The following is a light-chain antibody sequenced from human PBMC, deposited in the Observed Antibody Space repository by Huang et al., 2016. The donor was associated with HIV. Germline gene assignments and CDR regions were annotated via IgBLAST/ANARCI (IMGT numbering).Light chain of an antibody. CDR3: QQYNSYSGK. CDR1: QSIGTW. CDR2: KAS. Sequence: DIQMTQSPSALSASVGDRVTIPCRASQSIGTWLAWYQQKPGKPPKLLIYKASTLHGGVPSRFGGGGSGTEFTLTISSLQPDDFATYFCQQYNSYSGKFGQGTKVE. V-gene: IGKV1-5*03. J-gene: IGKJ1*01.